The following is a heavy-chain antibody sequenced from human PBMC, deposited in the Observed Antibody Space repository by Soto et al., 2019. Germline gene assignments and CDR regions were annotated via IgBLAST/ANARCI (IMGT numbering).Heavy chain of an antibody. J-gene: IGHJ6*02. CDR3: AREGSVSSSDYYAYYYGMDV. D-gene: IGHD3-10*01. V-gene: IGHV3-48*03. CDR1: GFTFSNYD. CDR2: ISSSGGII. Sequence: EVQLVESGGGLCQPGGSLRLSCATSGFTFSNYDINWVRQAPGKGPEWISHISSSGGIIYYADSVKGRFTISRDNAKNSLYLQMNSLRGEDTAVYYCAREGSVSSSDYYAYYYGMDVWGQGTTVTVSS.